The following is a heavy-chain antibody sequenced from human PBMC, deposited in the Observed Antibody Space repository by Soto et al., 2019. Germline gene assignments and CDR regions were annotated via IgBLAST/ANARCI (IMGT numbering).Heavy chain of an antibody. D-gene: IGHD6-13*01. Sequence: XASLSLTCTACRGSISTYYWSWIRQPPGKGLEWFGYIYYSGSTNYNPSLKSRVTISVDTSKNQFSLKLSSVTAADTAVYYRARPPYSALRFDYSGQGTLVTAPQ. CDR1: RGSISTYY. CDR3: ARPPYSALRFDY. CDR2: IYYSGST. V-gene: IGHV4-59*01. J-gene: IGHJ4*02.